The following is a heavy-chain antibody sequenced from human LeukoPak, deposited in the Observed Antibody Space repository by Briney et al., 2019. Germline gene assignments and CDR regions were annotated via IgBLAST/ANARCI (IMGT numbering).Heavy chain of an antibody. CDR3: ARLPYCGGGSCYFDY. V-gene: IGHV4-34*01. Sequence: PSETLSLTCAVYGGSFSGYYWSWIRQPPGKGQEWIGEINHSGTDNYNPYLKSRVTMSVDTSKHHFSLKLSSVNAADTAVYYCARLPYCGGGSCYFDYWGQGTLVTVSS. J-gene: IGHJ4*02. CDR2: INHSGTD. D-gene: IGHD2-15*01. CDR1: GGSFSGYY.